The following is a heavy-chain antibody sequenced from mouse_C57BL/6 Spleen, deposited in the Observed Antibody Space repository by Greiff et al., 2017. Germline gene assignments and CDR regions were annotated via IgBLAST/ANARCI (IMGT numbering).Heavy chain of an antibody. CDR2: IYPGDGDT. CDR3: ARRGWRVLDY. V-gene: IGHV1-80*01. Sequence: LMEPGASVKISCTASGYAFSSYWMNWVKQRPGKGLEWIGQIYPGDGDTNYNGKFKGKATLTADKSSSTAYMQLSSLTSEDSAVYFCARRGWRVLDYWGQGTTLTVSS. J-gene: IGHJ2*01. CDR1: GYAFSSYW. D-gene: IGHD2-3*01.